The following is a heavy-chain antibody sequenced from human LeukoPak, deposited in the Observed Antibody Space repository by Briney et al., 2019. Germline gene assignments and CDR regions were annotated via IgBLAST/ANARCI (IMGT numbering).Heavy chain of an antibody. V-gene: IGHV3-23*01. CDR1: RFTFSSYA. CDR2: ISGSGGST. Sequence: GGSLRLSCAASRFTFSSYAMSWVRQAPGKALEWVSAISGSGGSTYYADSVKGRFTISRDNSKNTLYLQINSVRAEDTAVYYCAKGIGLGGYIYGYLDHWGQGTLVTVSS. J-gene: IGHJ4*02. D-gene: IGHD5-18*01. CDR3: AKGIGLGGYIYGYLDH.